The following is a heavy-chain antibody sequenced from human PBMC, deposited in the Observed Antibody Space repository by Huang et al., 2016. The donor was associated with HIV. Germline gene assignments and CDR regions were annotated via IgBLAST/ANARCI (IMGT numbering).Heavy chain of an antibody. CDR1: GFTFSDDS. Sequence: EVQLVESGGGLVKPGGSLRLSCAASGFTFSDDSMSWVRQDPGKGLQWVANISGSSSYIYYVDSVKGRFAISRDNAKNLLFLQMNSLRAEDTAVYYCARRYNWNYVAHGFDIWGQGTMVTVSS. J-gene: IGHJ3*02. CDR3: ARRYNWNYVAHGFDI. V-gene: IGHV3-21*01. CDR2: ISGSSSYI. D-gene: IGHD1-7*01.